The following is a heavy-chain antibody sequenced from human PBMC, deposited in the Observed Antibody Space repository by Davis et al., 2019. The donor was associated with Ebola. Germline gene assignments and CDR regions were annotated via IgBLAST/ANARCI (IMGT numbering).Heavy chain of an antibody. D-gene: IGHD3-22*01. CDR3: ARAFSSGSITPFDY. Sequence: SLKISCAASGFTFDDYAMHWVRQAPGKGLEWVSGISWNSGSIGYADSVKGRFTISRDNAKNSLYLQMNSLRAEDTAVYYCARAFSSGSITPFDYWGQGTLVTVSS. V-gene: IGHV3-9*01. CDR1: GFTFDDYA. J-gene: IGHJ4*02. CDR2: ISWNSGSI.